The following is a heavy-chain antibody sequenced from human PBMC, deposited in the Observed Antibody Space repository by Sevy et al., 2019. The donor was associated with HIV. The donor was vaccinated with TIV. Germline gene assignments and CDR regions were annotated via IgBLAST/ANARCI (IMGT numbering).Heavy chain of an antibody. D-gene: IGHD2-2*01. J-gene: IGHJ4*02. CDR2: VYYLGNT. V-gene: IGHV4-39*02. Sequence: SETLSLTCTVSGGSLFATSYHWGWVRQPPGKGLEWIGRVYYLGNTKYNPTLESRVTISVDTSNDQFSLRLTSVTAADTAIYYCAREWGRSTSSNSIDHWGRGTLVTVSS. CDR3: AREWGRSTSSNSIDH. CDR1: GGSLFATSYH.